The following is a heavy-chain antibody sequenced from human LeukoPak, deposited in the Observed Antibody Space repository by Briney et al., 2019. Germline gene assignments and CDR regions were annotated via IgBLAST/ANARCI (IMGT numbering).Heavy chain of an antibody. CDR2: IWYDGSNK. D-gene: IGHD2-2*01. J-gene: IGHJ6*02. Sequence: GRSLRLSCAASGFTFSSYGVHWVRQAPGKGLEWVAVIWYDGSNKYYADSVKGRFTISRDNSKNTLYLQMNSLRAEDTAVYYCARLNEPAAPIPYYYYYGMDVWGQGTTVTVSS. CDR3: ARLNEPAAPIPYYYYYGMDV. V-gene: IGHV3-33*01. CDR1: GFTFSSYG.